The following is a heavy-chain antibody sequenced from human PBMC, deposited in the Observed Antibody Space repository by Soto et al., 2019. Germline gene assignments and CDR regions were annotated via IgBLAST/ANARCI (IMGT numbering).Heavy chain of an antibody. Sequence: PGGSLRLSWAASGFTFSGYAMSGVGQAPGKGLEWVSVISGSGGSTYFADFVKGRFTISRDNFKNTLYLQMNSLRAEDTAVYYCAKVRDSSGFDAFDMWGQGTMVTVSS. CDR1: GFTFSGYA. J-gene: IGHJ3*02. CDR2: ISGSGGST. D-gene: IGHD3-22*01. CDR3: AKVRDSSGFDAFDM. V-gene: IGHV3-23*01.